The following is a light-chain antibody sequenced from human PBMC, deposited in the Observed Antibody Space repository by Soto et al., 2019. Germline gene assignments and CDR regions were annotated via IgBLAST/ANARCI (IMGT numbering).Light chain of an antibody. CDR1: QSVNNN. CDR3: QQYNNWPPI. Sequence: ETLMTQSPATLSVSPGERATLSCRASQSVNNNLAWYQQKLGQAPRVLIYGASTRATGIPARFTGSGSGTEFILTITSLQSEDSAVYYCQQYNNWPPIFGPGTKVDIK. V-gene: IGKV3-15*01. CDR2: GAS. J-gene: IGKJ3*01.